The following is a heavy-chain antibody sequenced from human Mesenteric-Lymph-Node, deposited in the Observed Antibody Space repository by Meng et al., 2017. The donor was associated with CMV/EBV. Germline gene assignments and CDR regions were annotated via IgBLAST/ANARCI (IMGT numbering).Heavy chain of an antibody. CDR2: INSSGGAT. CDR3: ARAYGGESVYYFDY. J-gene: IGHJ4*02. D-gene: IGHD4-23*01. CDR1: GYTFSTYY. V-gene: IGHV1-46*01. Sequence: ASVKVSCKASGYTFSTYYMHWVRQAPGQGLEWMGIINSSGGATRYAQKFQGRVTMTRDTSTSTVYMELTSLTSDDTAVYYCARAYGGESVYYFDYWGQGTLVTSPQ.